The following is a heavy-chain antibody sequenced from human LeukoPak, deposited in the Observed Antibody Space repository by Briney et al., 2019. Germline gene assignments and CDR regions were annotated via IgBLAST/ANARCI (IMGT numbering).Heavy chain of an antibody. CDR2: IYYSGST. Sequence: SETLSLTCSVSGGSIGRGSYYWGWIRQPPGKGLEWIGSIYYSGSTYYNPSLKSRVTTSVDTSKNQFSLKLSSVTAADTAVYYCERAPFYYDSSGYYEYYYYYYMDVWGKGTTVTVSS. CDR1: GGSIGRGSYY. D-gene: IGHD3-22*01. V-gene: IGHV4-39*07. J-gene: IGHJ6*03. CDR3: ERAPFYYDSSGYYEYYYYYYMDV.